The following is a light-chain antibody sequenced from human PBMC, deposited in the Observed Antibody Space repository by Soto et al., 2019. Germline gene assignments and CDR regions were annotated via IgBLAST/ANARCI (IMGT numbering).Light chain of an antibody. CDR1: RSDVGSYNY. CDR3: SSYTSNNTLYV. J-gene: IGLJ1*01. V-gene: IGLV2-14*01. CDR2: EVS. Sequence: QSLLRHPASASWSPGHAITISCTGTRSDVGSYNYVSWYQQHPGKAPKLMIYEVSNRPSGVSNRFSGSKSGNTASLTISGLQAADEADYHCSSYTSNNTLYVFGTGTNVTAL.